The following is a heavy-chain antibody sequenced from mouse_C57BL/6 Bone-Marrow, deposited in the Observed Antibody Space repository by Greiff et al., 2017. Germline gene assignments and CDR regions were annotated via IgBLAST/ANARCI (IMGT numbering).Heavy chain of an antibody. CDR3: ARYGKGDWYFDV. CDR1: GYTFTSYW. Sequence: QVQLKQPGAELVKPGASVKLSCKASGYTFTSYWMHWVKQRPGQGLEWIGMIHPNSGSTNYNEKFKSKATLTVDKSSSTAYMQLSSLTSEDSAVYYCARYGKGDWYFDVWGTGTTVTVSS. D-gene: IGHD2-10*02. V-gene: IGHV1-64*01. CDR2: IHPNSGST. J-gene: IGHJ1*03.